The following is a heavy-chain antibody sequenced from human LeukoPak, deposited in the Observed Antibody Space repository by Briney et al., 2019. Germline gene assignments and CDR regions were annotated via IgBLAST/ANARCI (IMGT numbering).Heavy chain of an antibody. D-gene: IGHD6-19*01. Sequence: GASVKVSCKASGYTFTSYGISWVRQAPGQWLEWMGWISAYNGNTNYAQKLQGRVTMTTDTSTSTAYMELRSLRSDDTAVYYCARDQEEAVAFDAFDIWGQGTMVTVSS. V-gene: IGHV1-18*01. CDR3: ARDQEEAVAFDAFDI. CDR2: ISAYNGNT. J-gene: IGHJ3*02. CDR1: GYTFTSYG.